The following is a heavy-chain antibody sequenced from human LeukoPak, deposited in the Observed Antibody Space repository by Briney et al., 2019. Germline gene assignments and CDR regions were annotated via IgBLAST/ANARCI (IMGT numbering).Heavy chain of an antibody. CDR3: ARHMKYYYYNMDV. CDR1: GGSISSSDSSY. D-gene: IGHD3-16*01. J-gene: IGHJ6*03. CDR2: VYYSGST. V-gene: IGHV4-39*01. Sequence: SETLSLTCTVSGGSISSSDSSYWGWIRQPPGKGLEWIGSVYYSGSTYYNPSLNSRVTTSVDTSKNQFSLKLSSVTAADTAVYYCARHMKYYYYNMDVWGKGTTVTVSS.